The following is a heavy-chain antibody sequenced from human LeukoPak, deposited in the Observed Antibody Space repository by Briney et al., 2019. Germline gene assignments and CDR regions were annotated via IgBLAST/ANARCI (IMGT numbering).Heavy chain of an antibody. D-gene: IGHD6-13*01. CDR2: INHSGST. CDR3: AARIAAAGGP. CDR1: GGSFSSYY. J-gene: IGHJ5*02. V-gene: IGHV4-34*01. Sequence: SKTLSLTCTVSGGSFSSYYWSWIRQPPGKGLEWIGEINHSGSTNYNPSLKSRVTISVDTSKNQFSLKLSSVTAADTAVYYCAARIAAAGGPWGQGTLVTVSS.